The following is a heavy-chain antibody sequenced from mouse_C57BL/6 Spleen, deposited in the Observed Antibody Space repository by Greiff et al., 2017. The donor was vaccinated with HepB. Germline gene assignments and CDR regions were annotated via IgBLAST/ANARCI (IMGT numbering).Heavy chain of an antibody. V-gene: IGHV1-50*01. CDR2: IDPSDSYT. D-gene: IGHD2-4*01. CDR3: AWSTMITTAPYYAMDY. CDR1: GYTFTSYW. J-gene: IGHJ4*01. Sequence: QVQLQQPGAELVKPGASVKLSCKASGYTFTSYWMQWVKQRPGQGLEWIGEIDPSDSYTNYNQKFKGKATLTVDTSSSTAYMQLSSLTSEDSAVYYCAWSTMITTAPYYAMDYWGQGTSVTVSS.